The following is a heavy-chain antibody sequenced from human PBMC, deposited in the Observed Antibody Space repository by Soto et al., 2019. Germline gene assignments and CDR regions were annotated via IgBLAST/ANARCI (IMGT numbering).Heavy chain of an antibody. CDR3: ARGYCTNGVCWGGYYGMDV. V-gene: IGHV3-13*01. CDR2: ICTAGDT. CDR1: GFTFSSYD. D-gene: IGHD2-8*01. J-gene: IGHJ6*02. Sequence: EVQLVESGGGLVQPGGSLRLSCAASGFTFSSYDMHWVRQATGKGLEWVSAICTAGDTYYPGSVKGRFTISRENAKNSVYLQMNSLRAGDTAVYYCARGYCTNGVCWGGYYGMDVWGQGTTVTVSS.